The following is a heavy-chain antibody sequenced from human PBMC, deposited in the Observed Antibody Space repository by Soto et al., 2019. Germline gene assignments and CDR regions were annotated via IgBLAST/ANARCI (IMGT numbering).Heavy chain of an antibody. CDR2: IKSKTDGGTT. CDR3: TTASGTVTEFDY. V-gene: IGHV3-15*01. Sequence: EVQLVESGGGLVKPGGSLRLSCAASGFTFSNAWMSWVRQAPGKGLEWVGRIKSKTDGGTTDYAAPVKGRFTISRDDSKTTLYLQMNSLKTEDTAVYYCTTASGTVTEFDYWGQGTLVTVSS. J-gene: IGHJ4*02. D-gene: IGHD4-17*01. CDR1: GFTFSNAW.